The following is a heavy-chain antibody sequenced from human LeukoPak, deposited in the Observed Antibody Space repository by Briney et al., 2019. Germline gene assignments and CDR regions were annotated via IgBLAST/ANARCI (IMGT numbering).Heavy chain of an antibody. Sequence: ASVKVSCKASGYTFTSYGISWVRQAPGQGLGWMGLISVDNGNTNYAQKVQGRVTMTTDTSTSTAYMEMRSLRSDDTAVYYCARSDYYYESNGCPADYWGQGTLVTVSS. J-gene: IGHJ4*02. D-gene: IGHD3-22*01. CDR3: ARSDYYYESNGCPADY. V-gene: IGHV1-18*01. CDR1: GYTFTSYG. CDR2: ISVDNGNT.